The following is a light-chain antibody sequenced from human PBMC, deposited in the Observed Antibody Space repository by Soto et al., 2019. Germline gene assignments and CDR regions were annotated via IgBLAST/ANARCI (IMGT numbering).Light chain of an antibody. Sequence: DIVMTQSPDSLAESLGERATINCTSSQSVFYSPKNKDYLAWFQQKAGQPPKLLIYWASTRASGVPDRFSGSGSGTDFTLTISSLHSEDVAVYYCQQYYSVPWTFGHGTK. CDR3: QQYYSVPWT. CDR2: WAS. CDR1: QSVFYSPKNKDY. J-gene: IGKJ1*01. V-gene: IGKV4-1*01.